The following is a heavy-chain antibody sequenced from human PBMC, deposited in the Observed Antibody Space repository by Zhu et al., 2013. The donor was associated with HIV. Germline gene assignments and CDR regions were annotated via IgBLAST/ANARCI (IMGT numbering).Heavy chain of an antibody. J-gene: IGHJ6*02. D-gene: IGHD2-2*02. CDR3: ARDAVQDCSSTSCYSVYYGMDV. V-gene: IGHV1-18*01. CDR1: GYTFTSYG. CDR2: ISAYNGNT. Sequence: QVQLVQSGAEVKKPGASVKVSCKASGYTFTSYGISWVRQAPGQGLEWMGWISAYNGNTNYAQKLQGRVTMTTDTSTSTAYMELRSLRSDDTAVYYCARDAVQDCSSTSCYSVYYGMDVWGQGTTGHRL.